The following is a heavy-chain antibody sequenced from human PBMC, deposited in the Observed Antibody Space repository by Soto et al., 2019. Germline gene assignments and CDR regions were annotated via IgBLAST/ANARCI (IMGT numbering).Heavy chain of an antibody. CDR3: ARDKRGDYYYYGMDV. CDR1: GFTVSSSY. D-gene: IGHD3-16*01. Sequence: GGSLRLSCAASGFTVSSSYMSWVRQAPGKGLEWVSIIYSGGSTYYADSVKGRFTISRDNSKNTLYLQMNSLRAEDTAVYYCARDKRGDYYYYGMDVWGQGTTVTVSS. V-gene: IGHV3-66*01. J-gene: IGHJ6*02. CDR2: IYSGGST.